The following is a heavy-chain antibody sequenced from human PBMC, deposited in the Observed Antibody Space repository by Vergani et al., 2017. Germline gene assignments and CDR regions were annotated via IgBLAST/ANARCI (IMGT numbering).Heavy chain of an antibody. CDR1: GFTFSSYE. CDR2: ISSSGNTI. D-gene: IGHD1-1*01. CDR3: ARGGRRNHFDY. Sequence: EVQLVESGGGLVQPGGSLRLSCAASGFTFSSYEMNWVRQAPGKGLEWVSYISSSGNTIYYADSVKGRFTISRDNAKNSLYLQMNSLRAEDTALYYCARGGRRNHFDYWGQGTLVTVSS. J-gene: IGHJ4*02. V-gene: IGHV3-48*03.